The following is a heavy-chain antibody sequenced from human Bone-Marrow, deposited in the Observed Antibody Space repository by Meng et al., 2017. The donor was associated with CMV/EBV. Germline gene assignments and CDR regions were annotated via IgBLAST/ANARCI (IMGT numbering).Heavy chain of an antibody. CDR2: INSDGSST. CDR3: ASGILPWNYYYGMDV. Sequence: GESLKISCAASGFTFSNYTMNWVRQAPGKGLVWVSRINSDGSSTSYADSVKGRFTISRDNAKNTLYLQMNSLRAEDTAVYYCASGILPWNYYYGMDVWGQGTTVTVSS. J-gene: IGHJ6*02. V-gene: IGHV3-74*01. D-gene: IGHD1-14*01. CDR1: GFTFSNYT.